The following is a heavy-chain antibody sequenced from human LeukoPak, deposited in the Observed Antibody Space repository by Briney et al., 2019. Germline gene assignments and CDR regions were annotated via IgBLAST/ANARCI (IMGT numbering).Heavy chain of an antibody. CDR1: GYSFTSYW. V-gene: IGHV5-10-1*01. Sequence: GESLRISCKGSGYSFTSYWISWVRQMPGKGLEWMGRIDPSDSYTNYSPSFQGHVTISADKSISTAYLQWSSLKASDTAMYYCARNVKGYDYGDYGWFDPWGQGTLVTASS. CDR3: ARNVKGYDYGDYGWFDP. J-gene: IGHJ5*02. CDR2: IDPSDSYT. D-gene: IGHD4-17*01.